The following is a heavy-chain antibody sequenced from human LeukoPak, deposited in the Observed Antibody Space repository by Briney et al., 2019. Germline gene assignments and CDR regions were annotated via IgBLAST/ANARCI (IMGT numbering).Heavy chain of an antibody. J-gene: IGHJ6*02. Sequence: ASVKVSCKASGYTFPVYEIYWVRQASGQGLECMGWMNPYSNSTDSAQKFQGRLTMTSDISISTAYMELSSLRPEDTAVYFCARAKDKAGRYGMDVWGQGTTVIVSS. V-gene: IGHV1-8*01. CDR1: GYTFPVYE. CDR3: ARAKDKAGRYGMDV. CDR2: MNPYSNST.